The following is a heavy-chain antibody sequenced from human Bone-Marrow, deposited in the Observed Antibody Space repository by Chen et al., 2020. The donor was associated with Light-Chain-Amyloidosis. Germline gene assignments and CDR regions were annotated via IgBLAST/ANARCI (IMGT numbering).Heavy chain of an antibody. J-gene: IGHJ4*02. CDR2: INWDGSGT. Sequence: EIQLVESGGVVVQPGGSLRLSCAASGFTFDDYAMHWVRQAPGQGLEWVSLINWDGSGTNYADSVKGRFTISRDNSKNSLYLQMNSLRAEDTALYYCAKDPLDYWGQGTLVTVSS. CDR1: GFTFDDYA. CDR3: AKDPLDY. V-gene: IGHV3-43D*04.